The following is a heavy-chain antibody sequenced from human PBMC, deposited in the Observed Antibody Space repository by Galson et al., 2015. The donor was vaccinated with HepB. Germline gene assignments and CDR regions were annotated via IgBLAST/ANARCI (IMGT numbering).Heavy chain of an antibody. CDR1: GFTFSSYA. Sequence: SLRLSCAASGFTFSSYAMSWVRQAPGKGLEWVSYIGSGGSAMYYADSVRGRFTISRDDAKNSLYLQMDSLRAEDTAVYYCGRGGYCTSTICYRWNAFDIRGQGTMVTVSS. V-gene: IGHV3-48*03. CDR2: IGSGGSAM. CDR3: GRGGYCTSTICYRWNAFDI. D-gene: IGHD2-2*02. J-gene: IGHJ3*02.